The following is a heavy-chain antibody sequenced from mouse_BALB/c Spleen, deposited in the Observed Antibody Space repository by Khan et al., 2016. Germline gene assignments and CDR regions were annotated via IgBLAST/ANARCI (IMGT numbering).Heavy chain of an antibody. CDR3: ARDMGGMLFDY. J-gene: IGHJ2*01. CDR2: IRNKAIGYTT. V-gene: IGHV7-3*02. Sequence: EVELVESGGGLVQPGDSLRLSCTTSGFTFTDYYMNWVRQPPGKALEWLGFIRNKAIGYTTEYSPSVQGRFTISRDNSQSILYLQMNTLRAEDNATYYCARDMGGMLFDYWGPGTTLTVSS. CDR1: GFTFTDYY. D-gene: IGHD1-1*02.